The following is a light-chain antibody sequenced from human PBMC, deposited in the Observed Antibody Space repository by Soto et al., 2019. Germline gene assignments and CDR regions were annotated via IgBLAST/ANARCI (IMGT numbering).Light chain of an antibody. Sequence: EIAMTKSPLSLPVTPGEPASISCRSSQSLLHSNGYDSLDWYLQKPGQSPQLLIYLGSNRASGVPARFSGSGSGTDFTLKISRVEADDVGVYYCMQALQSPPTFGQGTKVEIK. CDR2: LGS. V-gene: IGKV2-28*01. CDR1: QSLLHSNGYDS. CDR3: MQALQSPPT. J-gene: IGKJ1*01.